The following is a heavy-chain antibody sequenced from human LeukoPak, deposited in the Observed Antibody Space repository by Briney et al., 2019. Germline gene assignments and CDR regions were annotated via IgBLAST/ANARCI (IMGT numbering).Heavy chain of an antibody. CDR1: GGSFSGYY. Sequence: SETLSLTCAGYGGSFSGYYCNWLRQPPGQGLEWIGAINHSGSTNYNPSLKSRVTISVDTSKNQFSLKLSSVTAADTAVYYCARRLIQLWTRSNWFDPWGQGTLVTVSS. CDR3: ARRLIQLWTRSNWFDP. J-gene: IGHJ5*02. CDR2: INHSGST. V-gene: IGHV4-34*01. D-gene: IGHD5-18*01.